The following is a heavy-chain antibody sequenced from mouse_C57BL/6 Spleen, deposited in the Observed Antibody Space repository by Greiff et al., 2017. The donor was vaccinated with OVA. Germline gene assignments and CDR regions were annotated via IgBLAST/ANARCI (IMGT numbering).Heavy chain of an antibody. D-gene: IGHD1-1*01. V-gene: IGHV14-2*01. CDR1: GFNFNDYY. Sequence: VQLQQSGAELVKPGASVKLSCTASGFNFNDYYMHWVKQRTEQGLEWIGWIDPEDGETKYAPKFQGQATITADTSSNTAYLQLSSLTSEDTAVYYCARMDYGSSGYFDDWGTGTTVTVSS. CDR3: ARMDYGSSGYFDD. CDR2: IDPEDGET. J-gene: IGHJ1*03.